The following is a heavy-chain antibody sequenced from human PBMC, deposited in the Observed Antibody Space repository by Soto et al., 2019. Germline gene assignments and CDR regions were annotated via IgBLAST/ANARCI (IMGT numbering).Heavy chain of an antibody. CDR2: TYYRSKWYN. Sequence: SQTLSLTCVISGDSVSTNSATSDWIRQSPSRGLEWLGRTYYRSKWYNDYAVSVKGRITINPDTSNNQLSLQPNSVTPDDTAVYYCARLIGNSWLDSWGQGTLVNVSS. CDR1: GDSVSTNSAT. V-gene: IGHV6-1*01. CDR3: ARLIGNSWLDS. D-gene: IGHD2-8*01. J-gene: IGHJ5*01.